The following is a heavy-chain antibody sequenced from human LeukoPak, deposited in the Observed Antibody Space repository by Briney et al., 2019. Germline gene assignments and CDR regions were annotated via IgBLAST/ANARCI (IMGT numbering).Heavy chain of an antibody. CDR1: GFTFSSYA. V-gene: IGHV3-48*03. CDR2: ISSSGSTI. J-gene: IGHJ4*02. Sequence: PGGSLRLSCAASGFTFSSYAMNWVRQAPGKGLEGVSYISSSGSTIYYADSVKGRFTISRDNAKNSLYLQMNSLRAEDTAVYYCARAGYGDYAEYYFDYWGQGTLVTVSS. CDR3: ARAGYGDYAEYYFDY. D-gene: IGHD4-17*01.